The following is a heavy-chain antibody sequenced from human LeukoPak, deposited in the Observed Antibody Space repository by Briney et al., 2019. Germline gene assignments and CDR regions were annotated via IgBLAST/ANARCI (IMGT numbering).Heavy chain of an antibody. J-gene: IGHJ6*02. V-gene: IGHV3-30*18. CDR3: AKDPTMYYYDSSGYYYYRPHYYGMDV. CDR1: GFTFSSYG. CDR2: ISYDGSNK. Sequence: PGGSLRLSCAASGFTFSSYGMHWVRQAPGKGLEWVAVISYDGSNKYYADSVKGRFTISRDNSKNTLYLQMNSLRAEDTAVYYGAKDPTMYYYDSSGYYYYRPHYYGMDVWGQGTTVTVSS. D-gene: IGHD3-22*01.